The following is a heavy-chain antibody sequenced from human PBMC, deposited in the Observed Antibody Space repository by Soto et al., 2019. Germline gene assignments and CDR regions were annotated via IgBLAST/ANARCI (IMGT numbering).Heavy chain of an antibody. CDR3: ARGGPYYDFWSGYYNYYYYYMDV. CDR2: MNPNSGNT. J-gene: IGHJ6*03. V-gene: IGHV1-8*01. D-gene: IGHD3-3*01. Sequence: QVQLVQSGAEVKKPGASVKVSCKASGYTFTSYDINWVRQATGQGLEWMGRMNPNSGNTGYAQKFQGRVTMTRNTSISTAYMELSSLRSEDTAVYYCARGGPYYDFWSGYYNYYYYYMDVWGKGTTVTVSS. CDR1: GYTFTSYD.